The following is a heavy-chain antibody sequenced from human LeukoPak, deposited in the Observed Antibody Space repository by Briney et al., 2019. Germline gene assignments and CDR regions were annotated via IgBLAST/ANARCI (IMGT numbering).Heavy chain of an antibody. D-gene: IGHD4-17*01. Sequence: GVLRRRSCSGSGLTVSDNYMIWAREAPGKGVEGVSVIFPDGRTYHSDSLKGRFTISRDKSKNTVFLQIHSLRADDTALYHCARTNPVYGDFDYWGQGVLVTVSS. CDR1: GLTVSDNY. CDR3: ARTNPVYGDFDY. J-gene: IGHJ4*02. V-gene: IGHV3-53*01. CDR2: IFPDGRT.